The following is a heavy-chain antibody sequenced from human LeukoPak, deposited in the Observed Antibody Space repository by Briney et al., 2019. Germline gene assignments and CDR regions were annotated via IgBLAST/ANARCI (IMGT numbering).Heavy chain of an antibody. J-gene: IGHJ4*02. Sequence: ASVKVSCKASGYTFTSYYMHWVRQAPGQGLEWMGIINPSGGSTSYAQKFQGRVTMTRDTSTSTAYMELRSLRSDDTAVYYCARCFRAYSSGWPQKYWGQGTLVTVSS. CDR3: ARCFRAYSSGWPQKY. D-gene: IGHD6-19*01. CDR1: GYTFTSYY. V-gene: IGHV1-46*01. CDR2: INPSGGST.